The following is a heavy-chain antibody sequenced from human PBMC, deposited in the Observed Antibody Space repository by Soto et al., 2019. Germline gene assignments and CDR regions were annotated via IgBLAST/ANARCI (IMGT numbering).Heavy chain of an antibody. D-gene: IGHD1-26*01. CDR3: AGGSGSLTYYYYGMDV. CDR2: IWYDGSNK. CDR1: GFTFSSYG. Sequence: GGSLRLSCAASGFTFSSYGMHWVRKAPGKGLEWVAVIWYDGSNKYYADSVKGRFTISRDNSKNTLYLQMNSLRAEDTAVYYCAGGSGSLTYYYYGMDVWGQGTTVTVSS. V-gene: IGHV3-33*01. J-gene: IGHJ6*02.